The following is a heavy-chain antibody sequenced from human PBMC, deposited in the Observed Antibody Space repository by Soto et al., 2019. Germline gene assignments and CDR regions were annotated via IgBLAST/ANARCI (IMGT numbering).Heavy chain of an antibody. V-gene: IGHV3-30-3*01. J-gene: IGHJ4*02. Sequence: QVQLVESGGGVVQPGRSLRLSCAASGFTFSRHTRHWVRQAPGKGLEWVAAISDDGSNTYYADSVKGRFTISRDNSKNTLYLQMNSLSSEDTAVHHCAREAYYDFWSGFNTHPYYFDDWGQGTLVTVS. CDR2: ISDDGSNT. CDR1: GFTFSRHT. D-gene: IGHD3-3*01. CDR3: AREAYYDFWSGFNTHPYYFDD.